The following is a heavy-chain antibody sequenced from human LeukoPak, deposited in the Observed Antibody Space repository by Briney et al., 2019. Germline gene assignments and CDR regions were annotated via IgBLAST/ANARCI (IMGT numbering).Heavy chain of an antibody. CDR2: ISGSGGST. D-gene: IGHD6-19*01. Sequence: GGSLRLSCAASGFTFSSYAMSWVRLAPGKGLKWVAAISGSGGSTYYVDSVKGRFTISRDNSKNTLYLQMNSLRVEDTAVYYCANGGIAVAAFDYWGQGTLVTVSS. J-gene: IGHJ4*02. CDR1: GFTFSSYA. V-gene: IGHV3-23*01. CDR3: ANGGIAVAAFDY.